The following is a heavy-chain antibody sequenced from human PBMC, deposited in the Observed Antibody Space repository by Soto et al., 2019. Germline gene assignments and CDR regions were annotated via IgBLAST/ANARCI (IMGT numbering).Heavy chain of an antibody. CDR3: ARAPPNCSGRSCYKGCQYYYYAMDV. J-gene: IGHJ6*02. Sequence: SVKVSWNASGRTFSDYAINWVRQAPGQGLQWMGGIIPIFDTTNYAQKFQGRVTISADESTRTAYMELSSLKSEDTPVYYCARAPPNCSGRSCYKGCQYYYYAMDVWGQGTTVTVSS. V-gene: IGHV1-69*13. D-gene: IGHD2-15*01. CDR2: IIPIFDTT. CDR1: GRTFSDYA.